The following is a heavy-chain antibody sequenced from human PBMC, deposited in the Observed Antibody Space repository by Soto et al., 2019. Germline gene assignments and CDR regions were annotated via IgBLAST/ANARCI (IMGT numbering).Heavy chain of an antibody. CDR3: AKDLLYGSGSYGWFDP. CDR2: ISGSGGST. V-gene: IGHV3-23*01. CDR1: GFTFSSYA. J-gene: IGHJ5*02. Sequence: GGSLRLSCAASGFTFSSYAMSWVRQAPGKGLEWVSAISGSGGSTYYADSVKGRFTISRDNSKNTLYLQMNSLRAEDTAVYYCAKDLLYGSGSYGWFDPWGQGTLVTVSS. D-gene: IGHD3-10*01.